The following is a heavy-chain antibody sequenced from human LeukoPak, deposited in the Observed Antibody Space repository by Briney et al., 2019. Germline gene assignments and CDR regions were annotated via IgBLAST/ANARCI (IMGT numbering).Heavy chain of an antibody. D-gene: IGHD2-15*01. Sequence: GGSLRLSCEVSGFTLSRYGMSWLRQSAGRRLEWVSAITASGDEPYYADSVKGRFTNSRDNSKNTLYLQMDSLRADDTAVYYCAKEDLGAAPQYWGQGTLVSVSS. CDR1: GFTLSRYG. J-gene: IGHJ1*01. V-gene: IGHV3-23*01. CDR3: AKEDLGAAPQY. CDR2: ITASGDEP.